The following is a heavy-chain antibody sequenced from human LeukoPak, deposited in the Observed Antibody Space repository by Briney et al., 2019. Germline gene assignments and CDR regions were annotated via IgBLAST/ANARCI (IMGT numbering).Heavy chain of an antibody. D-gene: IGHD2-2*02. CDR1: GYSFTSYW. CDR2: IYPGDPDT. Sequence: GESLKISCKGSGYSFTSYWIGWVRQMPGKGLEWVGIIYPGDPDTRYSPSFQGQVTISADKSISTAYLQWSSLKASDTAMYYCARHRYCSSTSCNSYYYYGMDVWGQGTTVTVSS. V-gene: IGHV5-51*01. CDR3: ARHRYCSSTSCNSYYYYGMDV. J-gene: IGHJ6*02.